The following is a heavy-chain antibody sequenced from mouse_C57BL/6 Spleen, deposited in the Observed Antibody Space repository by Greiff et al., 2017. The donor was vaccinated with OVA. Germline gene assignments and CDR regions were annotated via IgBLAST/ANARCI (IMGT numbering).Heavy chain of an antibody. CDR2: IHPNSGST. CDR1: GYTFTSYW. CDR3: AREGVWLRRAYYFDY. V-gene: IGHV1-64*01. D-gene: IGHD2-2*01. Sequence: QVQLQQSGAELVKPGASVKLSCKASGYTFTSYWMHWVKQRPGQGLEWIGMIHPNSGSTNYNEKFKSKATLTVDKSSSTAYMQLSSLTSEDSAVYYCAREGVWLRRAYYFDYWGQGTTLTVSS. J-gene: IGHJ2*01.